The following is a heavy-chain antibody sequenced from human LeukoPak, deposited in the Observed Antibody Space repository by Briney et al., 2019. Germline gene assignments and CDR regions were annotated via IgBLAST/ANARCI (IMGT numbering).Heavy chain of an antibody. J-gene: IGHJ3*01. Sequence: GSLRLSFAASGFTFSSYSMNWVRRAPGKGLEWLSYISVSSRNVIDYADSVKGRFTISRDDAKNSLYLQMNSLRAEDTAVYFCARDFGPRLYAFDVWGQGTMITVSS. CDR1: GFTFSSYS. CDR3: ARDFGPRLYAFDV. D-gene: IGHD3-16*01. CDR2: ISVSSRNVI. V-gene: IGHV3-48*04.